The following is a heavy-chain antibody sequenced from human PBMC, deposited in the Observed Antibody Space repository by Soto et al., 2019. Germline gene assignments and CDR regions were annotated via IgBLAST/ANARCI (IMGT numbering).Heavy chain of an antibody. CDR3: ARDAYDGWSGYYNGGMDV. Sequence: GGSLRLSCAASGFTFSSYGMHWVRQAPGKGLEWVAVIWYDGSNKYYADSVKGRFTISRDNSKNTLYLQMNSLRAEDTAVYYCARDAYDGWSGYYNGGMDVWGQGTTDTVSS. CDR1: GFTFSSYG. D-gene: IGHD3-3*01. V-gene: IGHV3-33*01. J-gene: IGHJ6*02. CDR2: IWYDGSNK.